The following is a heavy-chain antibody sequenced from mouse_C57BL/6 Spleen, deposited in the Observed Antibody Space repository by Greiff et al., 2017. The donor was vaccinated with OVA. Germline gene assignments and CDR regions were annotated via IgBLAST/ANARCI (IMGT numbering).Heavy chain of an antibody. CDR1: GYSFTGYW. D-gene: IGHD2-4*01. CDR2: IIPGYGTT. V-gene: IGHV1-9*01. Sequence: QVQLQQSGPELMKPGASVKLSCKATGYSFTGYWIEWVKQSPGHSLEWIGVIIPGYGTTNYNQKFKGKATFTADTSSNTAYMQLNSLTTEDSAVYYCDREDDCSRVYWGQGTLVTVSA. J-gene: IGHJ3*01. CDR3: DREDDCSRVY.